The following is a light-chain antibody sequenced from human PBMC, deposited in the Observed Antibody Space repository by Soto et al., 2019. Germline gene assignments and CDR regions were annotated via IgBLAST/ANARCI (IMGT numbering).Light chain of an antibody. CDR1: QAIIHD. CDR2: GAS. Sequence: AIQMTQSPSSLSASIGDIVTISCRASQAIIHDLGWYQQKPGRAPKLLIYGASNLEGGVPSRFSGTGSGTEFTFSITSLQPEDFGTYYCQQCYMGWTFGQGTKVDI. J-gene: IGKJ1*01. V-gene: IGKV1-6*01. CDR3: QQCYMGWT.